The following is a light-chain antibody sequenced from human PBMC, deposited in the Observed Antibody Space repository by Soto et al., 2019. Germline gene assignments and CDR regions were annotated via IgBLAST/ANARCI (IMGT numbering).Light chain of an antibody. V-gene: IGLV2-8*01. Sequence: QAVLTQPPSACGSPGQSVAISCTGTSSDVGGYNYVSWYQQHPGKAPKLMIYEVNKRPSGVPDRFSGSKSGTSASLAISGLQSEDEAEYYCATWDDSLNLLYVFGTGTKVTVL. CDR1: SSDVGGYNY. CDR2: EVN. CDR3: ATWDDSLNLLYV. J-gene: IGLJ1*01.